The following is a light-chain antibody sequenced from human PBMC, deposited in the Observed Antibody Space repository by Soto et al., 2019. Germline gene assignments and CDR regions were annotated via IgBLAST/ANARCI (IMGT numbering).Light chain of an antibody. CDR2: KAS. Sequence: GDRVTITCRASQSISSWLAWYQQKPGKAPKLLIYKASTLKSGVPSRFSGSGSGTEFTLTISSLQPDDFATYYCQHYNSSPEAFGQGTKVDNK. V-gene: IGKV1-5*03. J-gene: IGKJ1*01. CDR3: QHYNSSPEA. CDR1: QSISSW.